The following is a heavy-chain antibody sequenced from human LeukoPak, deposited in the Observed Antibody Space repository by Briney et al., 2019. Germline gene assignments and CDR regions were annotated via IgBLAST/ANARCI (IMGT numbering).Heavy chain of an antibody. J-gene: IGHJ4*02. V-gene: IGHV3-53*05. CDR3: AKDGYDGSGAYIDY. D-gene: IGHD3-22*01. Sequence: GGSLRLSCAASGFTVSSNYMSWVRQAPGKGLEWVSVIYSGGKTFYADSVKGRFTISRDNSKNTLYLQMNSLRAEDTAVYHCAKDGYDGSGAYIDYWGQGTLVTVSS. CDR2: IYSGGKT. CDR1: GFTVSSNY.